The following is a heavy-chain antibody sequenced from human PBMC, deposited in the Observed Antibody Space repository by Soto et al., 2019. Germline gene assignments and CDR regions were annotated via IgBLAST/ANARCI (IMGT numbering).Heavy chain of an antibody. CDR1: GYTFTSYA. CDR3: ARDDSVGADYFDY. V-gene: IGHV1-3*01. CDR2: INAGNGNT. Sequence: VKVSCKASGYTFTSYAMHWVRQAPGQRLEWMGWINAGNGNTKYSQKFQGRVTITRDTSASTAYMELSSLRSEDTAVYYCARDDSVGADYFDYWGQGTLVTVSS. D-gene: IGHD1-26*01. J-gene: IGHJ4*02.